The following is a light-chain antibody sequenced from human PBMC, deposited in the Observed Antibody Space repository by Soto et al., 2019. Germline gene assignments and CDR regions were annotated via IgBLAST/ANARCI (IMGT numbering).Light chain of an antibody. J-gene: IGLJ2*01. Sequence: QSVLTQPHSVSAAAGQKVIISCSGSISNIGSNYVSWYQQVPGTAPKLLLYDNFERPSGIPDRFSGSKSGTSAALGITGLQAGDEADYFCGSWDDTLSAVVFGGGTKLTVL. V-gene: IGLV1-51*01. CDR2: DNF. CDR3: GSWDDTLSAVV. CDR1: ISNIGSNY.